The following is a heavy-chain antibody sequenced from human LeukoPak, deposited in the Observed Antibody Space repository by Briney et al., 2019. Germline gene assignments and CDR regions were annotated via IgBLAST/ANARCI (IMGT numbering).Heavy chain of an antibody. Sequence: GGSLRLSCAASGFTFRNYVIHWVRQAPGKGLEWVAHINPDGRDTYYVDSVKGRFTISRDNAQNSMYLQMNSLRVEDTAVYYCTSWGDTTAEYFQRWGQGTLVTVSS. D-gene: IGHD2-21*02. CDR3: TSWGDTTAEYFQR. CDR2: INPDGRDT. V-gene: IGHV3-7*01. CDR1: GFTFRNYV. J-gene: IGHJ1*01.